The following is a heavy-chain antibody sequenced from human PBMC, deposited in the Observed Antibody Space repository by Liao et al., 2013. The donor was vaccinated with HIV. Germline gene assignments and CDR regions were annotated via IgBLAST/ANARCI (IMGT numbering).Heavy chain of an antibody. V-gene: IGHV4-59*12. D-gene: IGHD3-10*01. J-gene: IGHJ1*01. CDR1: GDSISTNY. Sequence: QVQLQESGPGLVKPSETLSLTCSVSGDSISTNYWSWIRRPPGKGLDWIGYISYSGSTNYNPSLKSRVTISIDTSKNQFSLKLSSVTAADTAVYFCARDNRLWFGELQEYFHHWGQGTLVTVSS. CDR2: ISYSGST. CDR3: ARDNRLWFGELQEYFHH.